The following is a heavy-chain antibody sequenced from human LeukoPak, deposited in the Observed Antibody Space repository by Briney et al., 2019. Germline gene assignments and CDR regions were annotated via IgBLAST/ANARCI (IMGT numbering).Heavy chain of an antibody. CDR3: ARSTIHGWFDP. CDR2: IYTSGTT. D-gene: IGHD2-2*01. CDR1: GGSISNYY. Sequence: PSETLSLTCTVSGGSISNYYWSWMRQPAGKGLEWIGRIYTSGTTIYNSALKSRVTMSVDTSKNQFSLKPSSVTAADTAVYYCARSTIHGWFDPWGQGTLVTVSS. V-gene: IGHV4-4*07. J-gene: IGHJ5*02.